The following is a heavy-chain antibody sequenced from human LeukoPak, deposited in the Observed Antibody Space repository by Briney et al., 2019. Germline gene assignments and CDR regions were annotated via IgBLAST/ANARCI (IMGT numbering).Heavy chain of an antibody. J-gene: IGHJ4*01. CDR2: ISYDGSNK. CDR3: ARDGGDCIIDNCYPEGYFDV. CDR1: GFTFSSYA. D-gene: IGHD2-21*01. Sequence: GRSLGLSCAASGFTFSSYAMHWVRQAPGKGLEWVAVISYDGSNKYYADSVRGRFTISRDNAKNSLYLEMNSLRAEDTAVYYCARDGGDCIIDNCYPEGYFDVWGQEPWSPSPQ. V-gene: IGHV3-30-3*01.